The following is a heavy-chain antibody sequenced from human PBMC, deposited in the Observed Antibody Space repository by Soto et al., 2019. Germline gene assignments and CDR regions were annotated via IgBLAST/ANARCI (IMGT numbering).Heavy chain of an antibody. Sequence: ASVKFTCKASGYTFTSYGISWVRQAPGQGLEWMGWISAYNGNTNYAQKLQCRVTMTTDTSTSTAYMELSSLISDDTAVYFCARRGGYGYSLFDYWGQGTLVTLSS. V-gene: IGHV1-18*01. CDR2: ISAYNGNT. CDR3: ARRGGYGYSLFDY. D-gene: IGHD2-15*01. J-gene: IGHJ4*02. CDR1: GYTFTSYG.